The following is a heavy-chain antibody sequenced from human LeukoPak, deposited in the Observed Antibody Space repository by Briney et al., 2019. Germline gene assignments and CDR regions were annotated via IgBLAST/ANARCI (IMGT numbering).Heavy chain of an antibody. D-gene: IGHD2-2*01. J-gene: IGHJ4*02. CDR2: IVGSGGNM. Sequence: GGSLILSCAASGFTFSSYAMSWVRQAPGKGLEWVSAIVGSGGNMYYADSVKGRFTISRDNFKSTLYLQMNSLRAEDTAVYYCAKGLTWDSTSCSDWGQGTLVTVSS. V-gene: IGHV3-23*01. CDR1: GFTFSSYA. CDR3: AKGLTWDSTSCSD.